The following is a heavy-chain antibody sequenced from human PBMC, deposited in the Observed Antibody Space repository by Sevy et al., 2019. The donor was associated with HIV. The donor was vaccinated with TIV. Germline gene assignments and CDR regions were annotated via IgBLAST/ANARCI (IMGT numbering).Heavy chain of an antibody. CDR1: GYSISSGYY. V-gene: IGHV4-38-2*02. Sequence: SETLSLTCTVSGYSISSGYYWGWIRQPPGKGLEWIGSIYHSGSTYYNPSLKSRVTISVDTSKNQFSLQLSSVTAADTAVYYCARVGGSGSYFPMGYYFDYWGQGTLVTVSS. J-gene: IGHJ4*02. CDR2: IYHSGST. D-gene: IGHD3-10*01. CDR3: ARVGGSGSYFPMGYYFDY.